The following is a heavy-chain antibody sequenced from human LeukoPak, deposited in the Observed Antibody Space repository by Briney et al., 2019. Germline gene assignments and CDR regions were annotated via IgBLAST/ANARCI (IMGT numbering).Heavy chain of an antibody. Sequence: SETLSLTCTVSGGSIYGGGYYWSWIRRPPGKGLEWIGYIYHSGTTYYNPSLKSRVTISIDRSKNQFSLKLSSVTAADTAVYYCARARDTTSGSNWFDPWGQGTLVTVSS. D-gene: IGHD1-26*01. CDR3: ARARDTTSGSNWFDP. V-gene: IGHV4-30-2*01. J-gene: IGHJ5*02. CDR1: GGSIYGGGYY. CDR2: IYHSGTT.